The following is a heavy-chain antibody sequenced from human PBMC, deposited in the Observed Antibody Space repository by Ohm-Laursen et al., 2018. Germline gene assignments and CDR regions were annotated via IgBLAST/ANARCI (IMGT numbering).Heavy chain of an antibody. J-gene: IGHJ4*02. D-gene: IGHD1-26*01. CDR1: GFTFSSYA. V-gene: IGHV3-23*01. CDR2: ISGSGDST. CDR3: AKVFRAELPDY. Sequence: SLRLSCSAAGFTFSSYAMSWVRQAPGKGLEWVSAISGSGDSTYYADSVKGRFTISRDNSKNTLYLQMNSLRAEDTAVYYCAKVFRAELPDYWGQGTLVTVSS.